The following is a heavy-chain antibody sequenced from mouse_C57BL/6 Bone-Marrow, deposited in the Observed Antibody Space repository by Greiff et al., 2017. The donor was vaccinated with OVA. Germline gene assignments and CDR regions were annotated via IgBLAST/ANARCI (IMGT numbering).Heavy chain of an antibody. CDR2: IYPGDGDT. J-gene: IGHJ4*01. D-gene: IGHD2-2*01. Sequence: KQSGPELVTPGASVKISCTSSGYAFSSSWMNWVKQRPGKGLEWIGRIYPGDGDTNYNGKFKGKATLTADKSSSTAYMQLSSLTSEDSAVYFCARYGGYDWGYYYAMDYWGQGTSVTVSS. CDR3: ARYGGYDWGYYYAMDY. CDR1: GYAFSSSW. V-gene: IGHV1-82*01.